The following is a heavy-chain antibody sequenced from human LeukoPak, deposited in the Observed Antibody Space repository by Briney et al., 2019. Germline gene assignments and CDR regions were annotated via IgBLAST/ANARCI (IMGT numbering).Heavy chain of an antibody. J-gene: IGHJ4*02. CDR1: GFTFSSYG. D-gene: IGHD2-2*01. CDR3: AKEMRRYCSSTSCSPFDY. V-gene: IGHV3-30*18. CDR2: ISYDGSNK. Sequence: GGSLRLSCAASGFTFSSYGMHWVRQAPGKGLEWVAVISYDGSNKNYADSVKGRFTISRDNSKNTLYLQMNSLRAEDTAVYYCAKEMRRYCSSTSCSPFDYWGQGTLVTVSS.